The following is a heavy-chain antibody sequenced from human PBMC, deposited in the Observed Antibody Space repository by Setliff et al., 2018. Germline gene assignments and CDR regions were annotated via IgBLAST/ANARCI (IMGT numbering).Heavy chain of an antibody. Sequence: PGGSLRLSCAASGFTFSSSAMAWVRQAPGKGLEWVSSISSSSSYIYYADSVKGRFTISRDNAKNSLYLQMNSLRAEDTAVYYCARSYNGSWYSDAFDIWGQGTMVTVSS. CDR1: GFTFSSSA. J-gene: IGHJ3*02. V-gene: IGHV3-21*01. D-gene: IGHD6-13*01. CDR3: ARSYNGSWYSDAFDI. CDR2: ISSSSSYI.